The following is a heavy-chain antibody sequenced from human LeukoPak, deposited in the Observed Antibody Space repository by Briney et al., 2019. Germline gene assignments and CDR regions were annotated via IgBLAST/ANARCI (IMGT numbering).Heavy chain of an antibody. CDR2: IYSGGST. V-gene: IGHV3-66*01. D-gene: IGHD4-17*01. CDR1: GGSISSYY. J-gene: IGHJ4*02. Sequence: ETLSLTCTVSGGSISSYYWSWIRQPPGKGLEWVSVIYSGGSTYYADSVKGRFTISRDNSKNTLYLQMNSLRAEDTAVYYCARDYYGDYPDYWGQGTLVTVSS. CDR3: ARDYYGDYPDY.